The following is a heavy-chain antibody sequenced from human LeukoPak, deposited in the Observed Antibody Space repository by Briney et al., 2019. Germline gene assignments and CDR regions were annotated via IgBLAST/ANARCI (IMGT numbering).Heavy chain of an antibody. D-gene: IGHD3-22*01. V-gene: IGHV5-51*01. CDR2: IYPGDSDT. J-gene: IGHJ3*02. CDR3: ARFRGSSGPNDAFDI. Sequence: GESPQISSKGSGSSFTSYWIGWVRQMPGKGLEWMGIIYPGDSDTRYSPSFQGQVTISADKSISTASLQWSSLKASDTAMYYCARFRGSSGPNDAFDIWGQGTMVTVSS. CDR1: GSSFTSYW.